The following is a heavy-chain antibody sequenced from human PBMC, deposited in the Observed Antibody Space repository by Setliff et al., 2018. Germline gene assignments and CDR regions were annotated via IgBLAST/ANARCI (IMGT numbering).Heavy chain of an antibody. J-gene: IGHJ5*02. Sequence: PGGSLRLSCAASGFTFSNYAMSWVRQAPGKGLEWVSAISNSGGGTYYADSVKGRFTISRDNSKNTLFLQMNSLRAEDTAVYYCTKVPGAIVVVPAAAWFDPWGQGTLVTVSS. V-gene: IGHV3-23*01. CDR2: ISNSGGGT. CDR3: TKVPGAIVVVPAAAWFDP. CDR1: GFTFSNYA. D-gene: IGHD2-2*01.